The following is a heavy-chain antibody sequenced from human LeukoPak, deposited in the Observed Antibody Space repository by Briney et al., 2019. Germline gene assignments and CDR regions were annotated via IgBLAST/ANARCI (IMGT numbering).Heavy chain of an antibody. CDR1: GGSISSYY. CDR3: ARHDSSGYYY. V-gene: IGHV4-59*08. Sequence: SETLSLTCTVSGGSISSYYWSWIRQPPGKGLEWIGYIYYSGGTNYNPSLKSRVTMSVDTSKNQFSLKLISVTAADRAVYYCARHDSSGYYYWGQGILVTVSS. CDR2: IYYSGGT. J-gene: IGHJ4*02. D-gene: IGHD5-18*01.